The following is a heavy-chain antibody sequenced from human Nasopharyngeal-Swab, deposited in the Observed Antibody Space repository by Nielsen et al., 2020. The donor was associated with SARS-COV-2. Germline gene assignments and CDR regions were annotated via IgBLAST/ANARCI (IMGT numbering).Heavy chain of an antibody. V-gene: IGHV1-18*01. J-gene: IGHJ4*02. CDR3: ARAVGQQWLVRRCYFDY. Sequence: ASVEVSCKASGFTFISYGISWVRQAPGQGLEWMGWISAYNGNTNYAQKLQGSVTMTTDKSTSTAYLELRSLRSDDTAEYYCARAVGQQWLVRRCYFDYWGQGTLVTVSS. CDR2: ISAYNGNT. D-gene: IGHD6-19*01. CDR1: GFTFISYG.